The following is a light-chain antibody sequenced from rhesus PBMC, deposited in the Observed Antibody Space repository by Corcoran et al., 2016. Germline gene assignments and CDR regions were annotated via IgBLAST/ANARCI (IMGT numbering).Light chain of an antibody. CDR2: EVD. CDR1: SRDIGGYKY. Sequence: QAALAQPRSVSGSPGQSVTISCTGTSRDIGGYKYVSWYQQHPGTAPKLMISEVDQRPSGVSDRFSGSKSGNTASLTISGLQAEDEADYYCSSYAGTNTFIFGAGTRLTVL. V-gene: IGLV2-32*02. J-gene: IGLJ1*01. CDR3: SSYAGTNTFI.